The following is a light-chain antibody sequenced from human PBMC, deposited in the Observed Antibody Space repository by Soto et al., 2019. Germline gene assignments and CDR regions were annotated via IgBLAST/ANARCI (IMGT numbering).Light chain of an antibody. CDR1: SSDVGNYNY. J-gene: IGLJ1*01. Sequence: QSALTQPRSVSGSPGQSVTISCTGTSSDVGNYNYVSWCQQHPGKAPKPMIYDVIKRPSGVPDRFSGSKSGITASLTISGLQAEDEADYYCCSYAGSYTYVFGTGTKVTVL. V-gene: IGLV2-11*01. CDR2: DVI. CDR3: CSYAGSYTYV.